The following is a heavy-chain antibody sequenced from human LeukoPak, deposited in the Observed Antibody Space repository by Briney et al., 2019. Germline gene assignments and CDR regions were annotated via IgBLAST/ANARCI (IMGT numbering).Heavy chain of an antibody. J-gene: IGHJ4*02. CDR2: ISGSGTNT. D-gene: IGHD2-8*01. Sequence: GGSLRLSCAASGFTFSNYAMSWVRQAPGKGLEWVSGISGSGTNTYYADSVKGRFTISRDNSKNTLYLQMNSLRAEDTAVYYCAKGCCTNGVCYWDYWGQGTLVTVSS. CDR3: AKGCCTNGVCYWDY. CDR1: GFTFSNYA. V-gene: IGHV3-23*01.